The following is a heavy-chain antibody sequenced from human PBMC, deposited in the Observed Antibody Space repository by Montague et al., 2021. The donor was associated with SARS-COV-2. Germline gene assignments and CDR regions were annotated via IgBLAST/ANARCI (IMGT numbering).Heavy chain of an antibody. J-gene: IGHJ6*03. CDR3: ASSYYYGSGTYVYNYYMDV. D-gene: IGHD3-10*01. CDR2: ISYSGRT. Sequence: SETLSLTCTVSGGSVSSSPYYWGWIRQPPGSGLEWVGSISYSGRTYFSPSLKSRLTISVDSSENQFSLRLSPVTAADTAVYYCASSYYYGSGTYVYNYYMDVGGKGTTVTVSS. CDR1: GGSVSSSPYY. V-gene: IGHV4-39*01.